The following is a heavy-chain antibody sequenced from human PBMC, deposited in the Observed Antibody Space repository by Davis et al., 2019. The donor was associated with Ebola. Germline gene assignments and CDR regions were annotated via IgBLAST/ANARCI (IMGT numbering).Heavy chain of an antibody. CDR3: ARGVVGATPFNY. D-gene: IGHD1-26*01. J-gene: IGHJ4*02. V-gene: IGHV4-59*08. Sequence: SETLSLTCTVSGGSISSYYWSWIRQPPGKGLEWIGYIYYSGSTNYNPSLKSRVTTSVDTSKNQFSLKLSSVTAADTAVYYCARGVVGATPFNYWGQGTLVTVSS. CDR1: GGSISSYY. CDR2: IYYSGST.